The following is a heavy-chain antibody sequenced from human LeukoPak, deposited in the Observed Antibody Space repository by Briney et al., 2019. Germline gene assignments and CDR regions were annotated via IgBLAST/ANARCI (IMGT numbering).Heavy chain of an antibody. V-gene: IGHV3-9*01. D-gene: IGHD5-12*01. Sequence: PGGSLRLSCAASGFTFSSYGMHWVRQAPGKGLEWVSGISWNSGSIGYADSVKGRFTISRDNAKNSLYLQMNSLRAEDTALYYCAKDRVATTSHFDAFDIWGQGTMVTVSS. CDR2: ISWNSGSI. CDR1: GFTFSSYG. CDR3: AKDRVATTSHFDAFDI. J-gene: IGHJ3*02.